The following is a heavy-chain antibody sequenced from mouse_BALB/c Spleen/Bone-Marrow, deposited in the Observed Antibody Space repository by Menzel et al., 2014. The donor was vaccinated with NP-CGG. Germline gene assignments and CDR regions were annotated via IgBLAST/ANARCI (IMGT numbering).Heavy chain of an antibody. Sequence: VQLQQSGGGLVQPGGPLKLPCAASGFDFSRYWMSWVRQAPGKGLEWIGEINPDSSTINYTPSLKDKFIISRDNAKNTLYLQMSKVRSEDTALYYCARLGYYGTMVYWGQGTSVTVSS. CDR2: INPDSSTI. J-gene: IGHJ4*01. D-gene: IGHD1-1*01. V-gene: IGHV4-1*02. CDR3: ARLGYYGTMVY. CDR1: GFDFSRYW.